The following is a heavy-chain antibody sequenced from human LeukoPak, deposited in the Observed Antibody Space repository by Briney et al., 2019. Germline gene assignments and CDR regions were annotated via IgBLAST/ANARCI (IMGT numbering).Heavy chain of an antibody. D-gene: IGHD3-22*01. V-gene: IGHV4-39*07. CDR1: GGSISSSSYY. CDR2: IYYSGST. J-gene: IGHJ4*02. CDR3: ARSITMIVVVTYYFDY. Sequence: SETLSLTCTVSGGSISSSSYYWGWIRQPPGKGLEWIGSIYYSGSTYYNPSLKSRVTIPVDTSKNQFSLKLSSVTAADTAVYYCARSITMIVVVTYYFDYWGQGTLVTVSS.